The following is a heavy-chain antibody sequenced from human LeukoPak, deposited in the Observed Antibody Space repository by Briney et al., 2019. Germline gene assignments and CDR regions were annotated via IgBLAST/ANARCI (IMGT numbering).Heavy chain of an antibody. V-gene: IGHV4-59*01. CDR2: MFYSGTT. J-gene: IGHJ4*02. D-gene: IGHD3-22*01. CDR1: GGSISGYY. Sequence: SETLSLTCTVSGGSISGYYWSWIRLPPGKGLEWVGYMFYSGTTSYNPSLKSRVIISVDTSKNQFSLKLRSVTAADTAVYYCARSYDSSGYYYNYWGQGTLVTVSS. CDR3: ARSYDSSGYYYNY.